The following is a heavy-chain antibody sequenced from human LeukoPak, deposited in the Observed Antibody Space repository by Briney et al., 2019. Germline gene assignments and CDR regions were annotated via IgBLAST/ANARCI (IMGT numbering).Heavy chain of an antibody. CDR2: IYTGGST. V-gene: IGHV4-61*02. CDR3: ARGWNPDFDY. Sequence: NPSETLSLTCTVSGGSISSNIYYWSWIRQPAGKGLEWIGRIYTGGSTNYNPSLKSRVTMSLDTSKNQSSLKVNSVTAADTAVYYCARGWNPDFDYWGQGTLVTVSS. CDR1: GGSISSNIYY. J-gene: IGHJ4*02. D-gene: IGHD1-1*01.